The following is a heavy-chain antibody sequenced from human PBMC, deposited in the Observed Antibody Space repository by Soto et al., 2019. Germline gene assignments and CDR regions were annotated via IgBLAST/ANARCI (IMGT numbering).Heavy chain of an antibody. V-gene: IGHV3-30*18. CDR1: GFTFSSYG. D-gene: IGHD3-10*01. J-gene: IGHJ4*02. CDR2: ISYDGSNK. Sequence: QVQLVESGGGVVQPGRSLRLSCAASGFTFSSYGMHWVRQAPGKGLEWVAVISYDGSNKYYADSVKGRFTISRDNSKNTLYLQMNSLRAEDTAVYYCAKYLSGAIKGSGSYPGYWGQGTLVTVSS. CDR3: AKYLSGAIKGSGSYPGY.